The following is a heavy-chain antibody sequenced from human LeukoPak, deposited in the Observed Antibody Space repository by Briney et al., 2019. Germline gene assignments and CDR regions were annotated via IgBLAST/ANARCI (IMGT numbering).Heavy chain of an antibody. V-gene: IGHV4-34*01. D-gene: IGHD6-19*01. J-gene: IGHJ4*02. CDR2: INHSGST. CDR1: GGSFSGYY. Sequence: SETLSLTCAVYGGSFSGYYWSWIRQPPGKGLEWIGEINHSGSTNYNPSLKSRVTISVDTSKNQFSLKLSSVTAADTAVYYCARSNSGWDLGDFDYWGQGTLVTVSS. CDR3: ARSNSGWDLGDFDY.